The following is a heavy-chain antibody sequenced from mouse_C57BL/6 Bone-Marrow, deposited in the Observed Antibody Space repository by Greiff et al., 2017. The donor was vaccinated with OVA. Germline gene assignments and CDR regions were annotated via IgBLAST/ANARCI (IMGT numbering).Heavy chain of an antibody. V-gene: IGHV1-81*01. CDR2: IYPRSGNT. CDR1: GYTFTSYG. D-gene: IGHD2-4*01. CDR3: ASPWYDYDNY. Sequence: VQLQQSGAELARPGASVKLSCKASGYTFTSYGISWVKQRTGQGLEWIGEIYPRSGNTYYNEKSKGKATLTADKSSSTAYMELRSLTSEDSAVYFCASPWYDYDNYWGQGTTLTVSS. J-gene: IGHJ2*01.